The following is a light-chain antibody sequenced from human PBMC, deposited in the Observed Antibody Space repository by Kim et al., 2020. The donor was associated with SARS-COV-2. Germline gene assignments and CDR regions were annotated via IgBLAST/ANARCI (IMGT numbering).Light chain of an antibody. Sequence: VSPGQTASITCSGDKLGDKYACWYQQKPGQSPVLVIYQDSKRPSGIPERFSGSNSGNTATLTISGTQAMGEADYYCQAWDSSTAVFGGGTKVTVL. CDR3: QAWDSSTAV. CDR1: KLGDKY. CDR2: QDS. J-gene: IGLJ3*02. V-gene: IGLV3-1*01.